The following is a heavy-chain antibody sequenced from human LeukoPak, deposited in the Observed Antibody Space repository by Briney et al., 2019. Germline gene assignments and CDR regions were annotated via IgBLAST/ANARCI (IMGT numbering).Heavy chain of an antibody. CDR1: GGTFSSYA. CDR3: ARGTYYYGSGTISFDY. V-gene: IGHV1-69*01. D-gene: IGHD3-10*01. CDR2: IIPIFGTA. Sequence: ASVKVSCTASGGTFSSYAISWVRQAPGQGLEWMGGIIPIFGTANYAQKFQGRVTITADESTSTAYMELSSLRSEDTAVYYCARGTYYYGSGTISFDYWGQGTLVTVSS. J-gene: IGHJ4*02.